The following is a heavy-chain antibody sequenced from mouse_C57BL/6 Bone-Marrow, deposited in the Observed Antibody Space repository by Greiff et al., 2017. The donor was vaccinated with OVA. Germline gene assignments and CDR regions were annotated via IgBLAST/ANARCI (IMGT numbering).Heavy chain of an antibody. Sequence: QVQLQQPGAELVMPGASVKLSCKASGYTFTSYWMHWVKQRPGQGLEWIGEIDPSDSYTNYNQKFKGKSTLTVDKSSSTAYMQLSSLTSEDSAVYYCARSTVKGYYFDYWGQGTTLTVSS. D-gene: IGHD1-3*01. CDR3: ARSTVKGYYFDY. V-gene: IGHV1-69*01. CDR1: GYTFTSYW. J-gene: IGHJ2*01. CDR2: IDPSDSYT.